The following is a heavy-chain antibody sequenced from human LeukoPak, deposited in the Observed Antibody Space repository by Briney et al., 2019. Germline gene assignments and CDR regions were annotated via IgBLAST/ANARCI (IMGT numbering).Heavy chain of an antibody. Sequence: GGSLRLSCAASGFTVSSNYMSWVRQAPGKGLEWVSLIYSGGSTYYADSVKGRFTISRDNAKNSVYLQMNNLRAEDTAVFYCARGISYGSGYYGDAFDFWGQGTMVTVSS. CDR2: IYSGGST. V-gene: IGHV3-53*01. CDR1: GFTVSSNY. CDR3: ARGISYGSGYYGDAFDF. J-gene: IGHJ3*01. D-gene: IGHD6-25*01.